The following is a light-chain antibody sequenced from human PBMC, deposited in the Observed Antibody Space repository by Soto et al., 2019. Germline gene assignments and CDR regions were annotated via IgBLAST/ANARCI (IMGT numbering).Light chain of an antibody. Sequence: QSALTQPASVSGSPRQSITISCTGTSSDIGAYNYVSWYQQHPGKAPKLMISDVSSRPSAVSNRFSGSKSGNTASLTISGLQAEDEAVYYCSSYTSSSTVIFGGGTKLTVL. CDR1: SSDIGAYNY. J-gene: IGLJ2*01. CDR3: SSYTSSSTVI. CDR2: DVS. V-gene: IGLV2-14*03.